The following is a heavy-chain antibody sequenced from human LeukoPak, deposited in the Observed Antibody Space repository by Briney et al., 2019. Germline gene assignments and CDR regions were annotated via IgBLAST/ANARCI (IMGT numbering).Heavy chain of an antibody. D-gene: IGHD5-18*01. CDR2: INSDGSST. CDR1: GFTFSSYW. CDR3: ASPSRGGYSYEGPIDY. J-gene: IGHJ4*02. V-gene: IGHV3-74*01. Sequence: GGSLRLSCAASGFTFSSYWMHWVRQAPGKGLVWVSRINSDGSSTSYADSVKGRFTISRDNAKNTLYLQMNSLRAEDTAVYYCASPSRGGYSYEGPIDYWGQGTLVTVSS.